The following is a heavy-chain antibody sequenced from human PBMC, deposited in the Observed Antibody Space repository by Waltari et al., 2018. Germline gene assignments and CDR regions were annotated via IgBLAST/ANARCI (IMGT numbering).Heavy chain of an antibody. CDR1: GLTVSSNF. J-gene: IGHJ6*02. CDR2: LDPVDTI. Sequence: EVQLVESGGLLMQPGGSLRLSCAASGLTVSSNFMTWVRPAPGKGLEWVSILDPVDTIDYADSVKGLCTISRDNSKNTLYLQMNSLRVEDTAVYYCARWLLSERKGIDVWGQGTTVTVSS. D-gene: IGHD3-3*01. CDR3: ARWLLSERKGIDV. V-gene: IGHV3-53*01.